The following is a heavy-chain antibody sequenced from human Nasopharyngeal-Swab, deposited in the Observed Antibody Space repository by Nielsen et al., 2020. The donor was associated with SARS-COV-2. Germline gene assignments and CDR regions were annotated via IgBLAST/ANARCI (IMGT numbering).Heavy chain of an antibody. CDR2: VYYSGAT. D-gene: IGHD1-1*01. Sequence: LRLSCTVSGDSISSIGYYWGWIRQPPGKGLQFIGSVYYSGATYYSPSLKSRVTISVDTAKNQFYLQLNSVSAADTAVYFCARLRTTKPDIWGQGTLVTVSS. CDR3: ARLRTTKPDI. CDR1: GDSISSIGYY. V-gene: IGHV4-39*01. J-gene: IGHJ4*02.